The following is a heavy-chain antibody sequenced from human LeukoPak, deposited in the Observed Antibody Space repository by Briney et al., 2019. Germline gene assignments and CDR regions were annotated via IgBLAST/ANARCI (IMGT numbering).Heavy chain of an antibody. CDR1: GYTFTGYY. CDR2: INPNSGGT. D-gene: IGHD5-24*01. Sequence: GASVKVSCKASGYTFTGYYMHWVRQAPGQGLEWMGWINPNSGGTNYAQKFQGRVTMTRDTSISTAYMELSRLRAEDTAVYYCAINHRDGYSELGYWGQGTLVTVSS. V-gene: IGHV1-2*02. CDR3: AINHRDGYSELGY. J-gene: IGHJ4*02.